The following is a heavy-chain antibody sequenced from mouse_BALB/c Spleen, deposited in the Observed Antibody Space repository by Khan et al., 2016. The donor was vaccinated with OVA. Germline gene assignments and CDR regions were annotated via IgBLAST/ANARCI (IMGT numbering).Heavy chain of an antibody. CDR2: ISSDGDYT. D-gene: IGHD2-1*01. J-gene: IGHJ3*01. Sequence: EVKLVESGGGLVKPGGSLKLSCAASGFTFSTYAMSWVRQTPEKRLEWVATISSDGDYTYYPDNVTGRFTISRDNAKNTRYLQMSSLRSWDTAMYYCERSPYGNFAYWCQGTLVNVSA. CDR3: ERSPYGNFAY. CDR1: GFTFSTYA. V-gene: IGHV5-9-3*01.